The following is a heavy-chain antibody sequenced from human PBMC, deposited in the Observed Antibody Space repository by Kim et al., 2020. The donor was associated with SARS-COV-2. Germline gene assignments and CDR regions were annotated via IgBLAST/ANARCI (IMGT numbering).Heavy chain of an antibody. D-gene: IGHD2-2*01. CDR1: GLTFRNYG. J-gene: IGHJ5*02. CDR3: AKGPIGVVSGGKIWLDP. CDR2: ISYDGTIK. V-gene: IGHV3-30*18. Sequence: GGSLRLSCAASGLTFRNYGMHWVRQAPGKGLEWVAAISYDGTIKNYGDSVEGRFTISRDNSKNTLYLQMNSLRLEDTAVYYCAKGPIGVVSGGKIWLDPWGQGTLVTVSS.